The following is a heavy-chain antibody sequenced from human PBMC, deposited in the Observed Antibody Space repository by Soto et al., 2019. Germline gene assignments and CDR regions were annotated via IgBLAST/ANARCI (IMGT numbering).Heavy chain of an antibody. Sequence: QITLKESGPTLVKPTQTLTLTCTFSGFSLSTSGVGVGWIRQPPEKALEWLALIYWDDDKRYSPSLKSRLTITKDTSKNQVVLTITNVEPVDTPTYYCAHSKDYSSRWYTLDFDYWGQGTLVTVSS. CDR3: AHSKDYSSRWYTLDFDY. V-gene: IGHV2-5*02. CDR2: IYWDDDK. J-gene: IGHJ4*02. D-gene: IGHD6-13*01. CDR1: GFSLSTSGVG.